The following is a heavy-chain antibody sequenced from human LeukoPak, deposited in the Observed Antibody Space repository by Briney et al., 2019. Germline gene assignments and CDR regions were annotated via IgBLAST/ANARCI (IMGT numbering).Heavy chain of an antibody. D-gene: IGHD4-11*01. Sequence: GKSLTLSCVASQFTFSHYGMHWVRQAQGKGLEWVAVIWNDGSNQYYADSVKGRFTISRDNFQNTVYLQMNSLRAEDTAVYYCAKAAQRGFDSSNSLEYWGQGTLVTVSS. CDR3: AKAAQRGFDSSNSLEY. V-gene: IGHV3-33*06. CDR1: QFTFSHYG. J-gene: IGHJ4*02. CDR2: IWNDGSNQ.